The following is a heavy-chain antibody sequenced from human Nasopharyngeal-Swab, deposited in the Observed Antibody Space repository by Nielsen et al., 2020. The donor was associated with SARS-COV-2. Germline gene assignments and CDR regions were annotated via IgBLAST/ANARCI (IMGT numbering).Heavy chain of an antibody. D-gene: IGHD5-12*01. Sequence: GESLKISCAASGFTFSSHGMHWVRQAPGKGLEWVAVISFDGSKKYYADSVKGRFTISRDSSKNTLYLQMNSLRAEDTAVYYCARDTSVDIVLLYYGMDVWGQGTTVTVSS. CDR2: ISFDGSKK. CDR3: ARDTSVDIVLLYYGMDV. J-gene: IGHJ6*02. V-gene: IGHV3-30*03. CDR1: GFTFSSHG.